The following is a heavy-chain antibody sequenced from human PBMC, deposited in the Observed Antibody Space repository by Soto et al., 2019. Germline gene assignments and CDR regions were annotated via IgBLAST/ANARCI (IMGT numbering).Heavy chain of an antibody. Sequence: QVQLVQSGAEVKKPGASVKVSCKASGYNFTNYYMHWVRQAPGQGLEWMGIVNPNGGGTSYAQKFQGGGTMTRDTSTSTVYMELTGLRSEDTAVYYCARGGEWLQFDYWGQGTLVTVSS. CDR2: VNPNGGGT. J-gene: IGHJ4*02. CDR3: ARGGEWLQFDY. CDR1: GYNFTNYY. D-gene: IGHD5-12*01. V-gene: IGHV1-46*01.